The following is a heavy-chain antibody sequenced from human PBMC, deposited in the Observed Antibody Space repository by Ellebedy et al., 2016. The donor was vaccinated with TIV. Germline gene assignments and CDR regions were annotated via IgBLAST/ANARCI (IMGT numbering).Heavy chain of an antibody. V-gene: IGHV3-23*01. CDR3: AKTCRYYYDSSGEAAFDY. Sequence: PGGSLRLSCAASGFTFSSYAMSWVRQAPGKGLDWVSVISGSGGSTYYADSVKGRFTISRDNSKNTLYLQMNSLRAEDTAVYCCAKTCRYYYDSSGEAAFDYWGQGTLVTVSS. D-gene: IGHD3-22*01. CDR2: ISGSGGST. J-gene: IGHJ4*02. CDR1: GFTFSSYA.